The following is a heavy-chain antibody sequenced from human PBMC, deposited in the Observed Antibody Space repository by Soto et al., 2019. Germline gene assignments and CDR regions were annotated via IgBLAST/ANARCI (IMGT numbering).Heavy chain of an antibody. D-gene: IGHD1-7*01. CDR1: GGTFSSYA. J-gene: IGHJ6*02. CDR3: ASVLELHSCYGMDV. Sequence: QVQLVQSGAEVKKPGSSVKVSCKASGGTFSSYAISWVRQAPGQGLEWMGGIIPIFGTANYAQKFQGRVTITADESTSTAYRELSSLRSEDTAVYYCASVLELHSCYGMDVWGQGTTVTVSS. V-gene: IGHV1-69*12. CDR2: IIPIFGTA.